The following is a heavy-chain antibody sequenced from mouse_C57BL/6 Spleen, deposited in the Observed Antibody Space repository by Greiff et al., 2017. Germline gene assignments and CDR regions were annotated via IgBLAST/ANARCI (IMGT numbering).Heavy chain of an antibody. Sequence: QVQLQQSGAELVRPGTSVKVSCKASGYAFTSYLIEWVKQRPIQGLEWIGVINPARSGTNYNQKFKGKATLTADKSSSTAYLQLSSLTSEDSAVXVCAISDSGDVDYAMDYWGQGTSVTVSS. CDR2: INPARSGT. CDR3: AISDSGDVDYAMDY. D-gene: IGHD1-3*01. J-gene: IGHJ4*01. V-gene: IGHV1-54*01. CDR1: GYAFTSYL.